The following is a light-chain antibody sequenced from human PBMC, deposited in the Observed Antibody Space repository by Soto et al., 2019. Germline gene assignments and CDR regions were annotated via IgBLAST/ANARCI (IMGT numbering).Light chain of an antibody. J-gene: IGLJ1*01. CDR2: DVT. CDR3: SSYTSSSTPYV. Sequence: QSALTQPASVSGSPVRSITISCTGTSSDVGGYNYVSWYQQHPVKAPKLMIYDVTNRPSGVSDRFSGSKSGNTASLTISGLQAEDEADYYCSSYTSSSTPYVFGTGTKVTVL. V-gene: IGLV2-14*01. CDR1: SSDVGGYNY.